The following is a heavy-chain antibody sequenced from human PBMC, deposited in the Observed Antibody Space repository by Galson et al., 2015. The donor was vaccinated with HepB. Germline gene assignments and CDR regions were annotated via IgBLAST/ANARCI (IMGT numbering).Heavy chain of an antibody. CDR2: IYTSGST. V-gene: IGHV4-4*07. CDR1: GGSISSYY. Sequence: SETLSLTCTVSGGSISSYYWSWIRQPAGKGLEWIGRIYTSGSTNYNPSLKSRVTMSVDTSKNQFSLKLSSVTAADTAVYYCARDSTHYYDSSGSPSGVWFDPWGQGTLVTVSS. D-gene: IGHD3-22*01. J-gene: IGHJ5*02. CDR3: ARDSTHYYDSSGSPSGVWFDP.